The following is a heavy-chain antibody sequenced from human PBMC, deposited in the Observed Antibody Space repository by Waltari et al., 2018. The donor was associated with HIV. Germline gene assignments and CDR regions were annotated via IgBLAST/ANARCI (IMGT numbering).Heavy chain of an antibody. Sequence: QVQLVQSGAEVKKPGASVKVSCKASGYTFTSYDIDWVRQATGQGLEWMGWMNPNSGNTGYAQKFQGRVTMTRNTSISTAYMELSSLRSEDTAVYYCASGEWGGIAAARPPPDYWGQGTLVTISS. CDR1: GYTFTSYD. CDR3: ASGEWGGIAAARPPPDY. D-gene: IGHD6-13*01. V-gene: IGHV1-8*01. J-gene: IGHJ4*02. CDR2: MNPNSGNT.